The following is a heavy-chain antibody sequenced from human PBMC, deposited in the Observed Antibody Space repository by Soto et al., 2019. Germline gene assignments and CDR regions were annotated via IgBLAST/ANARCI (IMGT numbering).Heavy chain of an antibody. CDR3: AKGRAPFLGRGMDV. V-gene: IGHV3-23*01. J-gene: IGHJ6*02. CDR2: ISGSGGTT. CDR1: GFTFSSYA. Sequence: GGSLRLPCAASGFTFSSYAMSWVRQAAGKGLEWVSDISGSGGTTYYADSVKGRFTISRDSSKNTLYLQMNSLRAEDTAVYYCAKGRAPFLGRGMDVWGQGTTVTVSS.